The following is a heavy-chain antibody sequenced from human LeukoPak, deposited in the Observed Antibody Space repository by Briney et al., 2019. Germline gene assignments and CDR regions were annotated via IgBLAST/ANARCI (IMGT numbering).Heavy chain of an antibody. CDR1: GFMFDEYT. Sequence: AGGSLRLSCAASGFMFDEYTMHWVRQAPGKGLVWVSRINSDGSSTSYADSVKGRFTISRDNAKNTLYLQMNSLRAEDTAVYCCARSPSGYSGWGYFDYWGQGTLVTVSS. D-gene: IGHD3-3*01. CDR3: ARSPSGYSGWGYFDY. CDR2: INSDGSST. J-gene: IGHJ4*02. V-gene: IGHV3-74*01.